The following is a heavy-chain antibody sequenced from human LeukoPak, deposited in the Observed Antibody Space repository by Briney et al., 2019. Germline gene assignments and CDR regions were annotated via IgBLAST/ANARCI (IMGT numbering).Heavy chain of an antibody. Sequence: GGSLRLSCVASGFTFSSSAMGWVRQAPGKGLEWVSCISDSGSRTYYADSIKGRFTISRDTSQNTLYLQMDSLTAEDTAIYYCAKVGCVWFFDYWGQGTPVSVSS. V-gene: IGHV3-23*01. D-gene: IGHD6-19*01. J-gene: IGHJ4*02. CDR1: GFTFSSSA. CDR3: AKVGCVWFFDY. CDR2: ISDSGSRT.